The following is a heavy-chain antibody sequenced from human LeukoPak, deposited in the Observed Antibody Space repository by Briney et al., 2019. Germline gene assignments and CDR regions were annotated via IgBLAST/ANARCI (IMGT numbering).Heavy chain of an antibody. D-gene: IGHD5-18*01. V-gene: IGHV4-34*01. J-gene: IGHJ5*02. CDR2: INHSGST. Sequence: PSETLSLTCAVYGGSFSGYYWSWIRQPPGKGLEWIGEINHSGSTNYNPSLKSRVTISVDTSKNQFSLKLSSVTAADTAVYYCARGEPATRGYSYGYDPWGQGTLVTVSS. CDR1: GGSFSGYY. CDR3: ARGEPATRGYSYGYDP.